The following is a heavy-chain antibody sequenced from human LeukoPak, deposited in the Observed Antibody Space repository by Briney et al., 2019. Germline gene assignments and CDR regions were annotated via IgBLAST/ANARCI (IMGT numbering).Heavy chain of an antibody. D-gene: IGHD6-13*01. V-gene: IGHV4-59*01. J-gene: IGHJ4*02. Sequence: SKTLSLTCTASGGSINSYYWSWIRQPPGKGLEWIGYIYYSGSTNYSPSLKSRVTISVDTSKNQFSLKLSSVTAADTAVYYCASSGSFRQQLIKWGQGTLVTVSS. CDR3: ASSGSFRQQLIK. CDR2: IYYSGST. CDR1: GGSINSYY.